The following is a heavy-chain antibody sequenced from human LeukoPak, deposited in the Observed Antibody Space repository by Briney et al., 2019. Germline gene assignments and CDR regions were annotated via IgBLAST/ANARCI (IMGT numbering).Heavy chain of an antibody. CDR3: ARPRGYSYGYYWERYYYMDV. CDR2: ISAYNGNT. J-gene: IGHJ6*03. CDR1: GYTFTSYG. V-gene: IGHV1-18*01. D-gene: IGHD5-18*01. Sequence: ASVKVSCKVSGYTFTSYGISWVRQAPGQGLEWMGSISAYNGNTNYAQKLQGRVTMTTDTSTSTAYMELRSLRSDDTAVYYCARPRGYSYGYYWERYYYMDVWGKGTTVTVSS.